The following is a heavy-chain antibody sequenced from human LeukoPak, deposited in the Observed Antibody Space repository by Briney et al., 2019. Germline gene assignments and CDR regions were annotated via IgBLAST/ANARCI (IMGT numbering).Heavy chain of an antibody. D-gene: IGHD3-10*01. CDR1: GFSFSNYA. V-gene: IGHV3-23*01. CDR2: FTGSGGNT. Sequence: HPGGSLRLSCAASGFSFSNYAMSCVRQAPGKGLDWVAGFTGSGGNTYYADSVKGRFTISRDNSKNTLYLQMNSLRVEDTAVYYCAKSVASGSYYNNDYWGQGTLVTVSS. CDR3: AKSVASGSYYNNDY. J-gene: IGHJ4*02.